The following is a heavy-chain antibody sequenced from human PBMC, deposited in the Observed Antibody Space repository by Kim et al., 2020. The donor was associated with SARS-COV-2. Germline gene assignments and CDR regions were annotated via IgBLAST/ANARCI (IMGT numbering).Heavy chain of an antibody. CDR1: GFTFSTYG. V-gene: IGHV3-30*18. Sequence: GGSLRLSCAASGFTFSTYGMHWVRQAPGKGLEWVAVISYDGIIKYYADSVKGRFTISRDNFKNTLFLQMNSLRAEDTAVYYCAKVLGPYCGGGNCAGGVFDYWGQGTLVTVSS. J-gene: IGHJ4*02. CDR2: ISYDGIIK. CDR3: AKVLGPYCGGGNCAGGVFDY. D-gene: IGHD2-15*01.